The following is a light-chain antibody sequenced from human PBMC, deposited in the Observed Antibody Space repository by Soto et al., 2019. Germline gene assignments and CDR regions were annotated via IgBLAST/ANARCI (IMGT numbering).Light chain of an antibody. CDR2: EVS. Sequence: QSALTQPASVSGSPGQSITISCTGTSSDVGGYNYVSWYQQHPGKAPKLMIYEVSNRPSGVSNRFSGSKSGNTASLTISGLQAEDVADYYCSSYTSSTDWVFGGGTNLTVL. J-gene: IGLJ3*02. CDR1: SSDVGGYNY. CDR3: SSYTSSTDWV. V-gene: IGLV2-14*01.